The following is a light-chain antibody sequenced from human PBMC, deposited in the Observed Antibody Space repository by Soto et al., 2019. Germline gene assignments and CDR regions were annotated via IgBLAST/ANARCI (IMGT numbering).Light chain of an antibody. CDR1: QSVSSSY. CDR3: QQYGSSLPWT. V-gene: IGKV3-20*01. J-gene: IGKJ1*01. CDR2: GAS. Sequence: EIVLTQSPCTLSLSPGERATLSCRASQSVSSSYLAWYQQKPGQAPRLLIYGASSRATGIPDRFSGSGSGTDFTLTISRLEPEDFAVYYCQQYGSSLPWTFGQGTKV.